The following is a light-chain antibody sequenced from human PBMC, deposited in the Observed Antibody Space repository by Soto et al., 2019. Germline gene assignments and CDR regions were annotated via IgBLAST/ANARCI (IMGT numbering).Light chain of an antibody. Sequence: QSALTQPPSASGSPGQSVTISCTGTSSDVGGYKFVSWYQRHPGRAPTLIIYEVNKRPSGVPDRFSGSKSGNAASLTASGLQSEDEADYYCSSYAGRNTLLFGGGTKLTVL. J-gene: IGLJ2*01. V-gene: IGLV2-8*01. CDR1: SSDVGGYKF. CDR3: SSYAGRNTLL. CDR2: EVN.